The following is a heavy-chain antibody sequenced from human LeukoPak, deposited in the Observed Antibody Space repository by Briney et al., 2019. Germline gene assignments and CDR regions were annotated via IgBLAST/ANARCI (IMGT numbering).Heavy chain of an antibody. CDR3: ARAGDGYCSGGSCYPDY. V-gene: IGHV3-7*01. Sequence: GGSLRLSCAASGLTFRSYWMSWVRQAPGKGLEWVANIKQDGSEKFYVDSVKGRFTISRDNAKNSLYLQMNSLRAEDTAVYYCARAGDGYCSGGSCYPDYWGQGTLVTVSS. CDR1: GLTFRSYW. CDR2: IKQDGSEK. J-gene: IGHJ4*02. D-gene: IGHD2-15*01.